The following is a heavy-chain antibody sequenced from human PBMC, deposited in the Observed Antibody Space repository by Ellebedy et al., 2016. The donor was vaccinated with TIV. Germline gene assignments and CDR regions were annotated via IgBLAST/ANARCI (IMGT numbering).Heavy chain of an antibody. CDR3: ARDQGDDYVWGSYLDY. D-gene: IGHD3-16*02. Sequence: AASVKVSCKASGFSFTGYYIHWVRQAPGQGLEWMGWITPNSGRTKYSQKFQGRVTITRDASTSTAYMELRSLRSDDTAVYYCARDQGDDYVWGSYLDYWGQGTLVTVSS. J-gene: IGHJ4*02. CDR1: GFSFTGYY. CDR2: ITPNSGRT. V-gene: IGHV1-2*02.